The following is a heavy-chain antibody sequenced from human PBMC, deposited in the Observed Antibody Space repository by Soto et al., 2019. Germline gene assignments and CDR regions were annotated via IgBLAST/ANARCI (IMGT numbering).Heavy chain of an antibody. CDR3: ARGLAYDRPITVAEPFDS. J-gene: IGHJ4*02. V-gene: IGHV4-34*02. D-gene: IGHD6-19*01. CDR1: GGSFSGYF. CDR2: ISHSGSR. Sequence: QVQLQQWGAGLLKASETLSLTCVVSGGSFSGYFWTWIRQSPGRGLVWIGEISHSGSRNYNPAFQSRVIISVGSSKNHVALKLSSVTAADSATYFCARGLAYDRPITVAEPFDSWGQGTLGTVAS.